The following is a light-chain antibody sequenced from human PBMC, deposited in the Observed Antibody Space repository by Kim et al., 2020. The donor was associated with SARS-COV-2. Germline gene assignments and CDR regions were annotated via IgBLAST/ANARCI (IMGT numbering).Light chain of an antibody. J-gene: IGLJ1*01. CDR1: SSDVGGYNY. CDR2: DVR. Sequence: QSITISCTGTSSDVGGYNYVSWYQQYPGKAPKLMIYDVRNRPSGVSNRFSGSKSGNTASLTISGLQAEDEADYYCSSYTSSSTLYVFGTGTKVTVL. CDR3: SSYTSSSTLYV. V-gene: IGLV2-14*03.